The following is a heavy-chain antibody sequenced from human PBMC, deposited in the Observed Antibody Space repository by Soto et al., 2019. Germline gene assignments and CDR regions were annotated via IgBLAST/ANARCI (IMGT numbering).Heavy chain of an antibody. V-gene: IGHV4-31*03. CDR2: IYYSGST. Sequence: TCTVSGGSISSCVYYWSWIRQHPWKGLEWIGYIYYSGSTYYNPSLKSRVTISVDTSKNQFSLKLSSVTAADTAVYYCARGMDDSSIYYGNWFDPGGQGT. D-gene: IGHD3-22*01. CDR1: GGSISSCVYY. CDR3: ARGMDDSSIYYGNWFDP. J-gene: IGHJ5*02.